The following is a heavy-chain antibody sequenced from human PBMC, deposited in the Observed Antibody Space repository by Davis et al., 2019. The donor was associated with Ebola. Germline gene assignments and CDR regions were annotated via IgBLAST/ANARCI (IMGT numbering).Heavy chain of an antibody. D-gene: IGHD3-16*01. J-gene: IGHJ4*02. CDR1: GITFSSYA. Sequence: GESLKISCAVSGITFSSYAMNWVRQAPGKGLEWVTAIAYDGRYESYAESVKGRFTIARDNSKRTLYLQMNSLRLEDTAVYYCVRDYNDCIGRFDYWGQGTLVTVSS. V-gene: IGHV3-30*04. CDR3: VRDYNDCIGRFDY. CDR2: IAYDGRYE.